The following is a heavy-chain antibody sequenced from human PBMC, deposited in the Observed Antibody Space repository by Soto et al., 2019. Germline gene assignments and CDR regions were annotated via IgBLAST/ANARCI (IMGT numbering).Heavy chain of an antibody. CDR1: GFTFSSYG. CDR3: ARDLSGDYGALDT. D-gene: IGHD4-17*01. V-gene: IGHV3-33*01. J-gene: IGHJ3*02. CDR2: IWYDGSNK. Sequence: LRLSCAPSGFTFSSYGMHWARQAPGKGLEWVAVIWYDGSNKVYADSVKGRFTISRDNSKNTLYLQMNSLRAEDTAVYYCARDLSGDYGALDTWGQGTMVTVSS.